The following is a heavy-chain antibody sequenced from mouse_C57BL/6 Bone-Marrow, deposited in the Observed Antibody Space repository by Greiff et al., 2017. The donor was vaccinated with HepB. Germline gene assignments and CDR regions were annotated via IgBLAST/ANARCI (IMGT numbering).Heavy chain of an antibody. Sequence: QVQLKQPGAELVRPGSSVKLSCKASGYTFTSYWMDWVKQRPGQGLEWIGNIYPSDSETHYNQKFKDKATLTVDQSSSTAYMQHSSLTSEDSAVYYCARKGGVTTVVAKPSYWYFDVWGTGTTVTVSS. D-gene: IGHD1-1*01. V-gene: IGHV1-61*01. CDR2: IYPSDSET. CDR1: GYTFTSYW. CDR3: ARKGGVTTVVAKPSYWYFDV. J-gene: IGHJ1*03.